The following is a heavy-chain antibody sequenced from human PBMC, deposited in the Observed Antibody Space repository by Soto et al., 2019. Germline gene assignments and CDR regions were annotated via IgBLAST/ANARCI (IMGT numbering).Heavy chain of an antibody. Sequence: GESLKISCNGSGYSFTSYWIGWVRQMPGKGLEWMGIIYPGDSDTRYSPSFQGQVTISADKSISTAYLQWSSLKASDTAMYYCARSMIFGVVTDYYGMDVWGQGTTVTVSS. CDR1: GYSFTSYW. J-gene: IGHJ6*02. V-gene: IGHV5-51*01. CDR3: ARSMIFGVVTDYYGMDV. CDR2: IYPGDSDT. D-gene: IGHD3-3*01.